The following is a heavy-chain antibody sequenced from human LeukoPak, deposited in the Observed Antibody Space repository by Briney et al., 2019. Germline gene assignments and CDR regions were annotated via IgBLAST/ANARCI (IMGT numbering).Heavy chain of an antibody. CDR2: IKQDGSEK. D-gene: IGHD2-15*01. V-gene: IGHV3-7*01. CDR3: ARASRYCSGGSCQSYFYYYGMDV. J-gene: IGHJ6*02. Sequence: PGGSLRLSCAASGFTFSSYWMSWVRQAPGKGLEWVANIKQDGSEKSLVDSVKGRFTISRDNAKNSLYLEMNSLRAEDTAVYYCARASRYCSGGSCQSYFYYYGMDVWGQGTTVTVSS. CDR1: GFTFSSYW.